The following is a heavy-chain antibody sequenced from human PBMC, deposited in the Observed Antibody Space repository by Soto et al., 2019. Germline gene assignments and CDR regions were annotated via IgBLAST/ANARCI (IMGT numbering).Heavy chain of an antibody. CDR3: ARSHQLAYFDY. J-gene: IGHJ4*02. CDR1: GVSISSGGYY. Sequence: QVQLQESGPGLVRPSQTLSLTCTVSGVSISSGGYYWSWFRQHPGMGLDWIGYIYSSGNTYYNPSFQSRVTISFDKSQNQFSLKLPSVTAAGTAVYSCARSHQLAYFDYWGLGALVTVSS. CDR2: IYSSGNT. V-gene: IGHV4-31*03. D-gene: IGHD2-2*01.